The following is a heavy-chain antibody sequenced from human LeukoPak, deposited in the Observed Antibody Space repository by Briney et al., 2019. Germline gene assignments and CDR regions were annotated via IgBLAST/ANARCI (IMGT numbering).Heavy chain of an antibody. D-gene: IGHD3-10*01. CDR1: GGTFSSYT. Sequence: ASVKVSCKASGGTFSSYTISWVRQAPGQGLEWMGRIIPILGIANYAQKFQGRVTITADKSTSTAYMELSSLRSEDTAVYYCAQLRFGELLSQPFNWFDPWGQGTLVTVSS. V-gene: IGHV1-69*02. CDR3: AQLRFGELLSQPFNWFDP. J-gene: IGHJ5*02. CDR2: IIPILGIA.